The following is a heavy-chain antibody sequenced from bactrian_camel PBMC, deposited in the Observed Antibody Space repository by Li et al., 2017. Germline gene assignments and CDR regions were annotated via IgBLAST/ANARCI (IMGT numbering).Heavy chain of an antibody. CDR1: GFTFSSRK. D-gene: IGHD2*01. CDR3: SINVHAPRVVPGIACAPQEY. J-gene: IGHJ4*01. CDR2: IYKDGSAT. Sequence: QVQLVESGGGSVQAGGSLRLSCAASGFTFSSRKMTWIRQAPGKGLEWVSSIYKDGSATYYPRSVKGRFTISRDNAWRTVYLQMNGLTPEDTAMYYCSINVHAPRVVPGIACAPQEYWGQGTQVTVS. V-gene: IGHV3S6*01.